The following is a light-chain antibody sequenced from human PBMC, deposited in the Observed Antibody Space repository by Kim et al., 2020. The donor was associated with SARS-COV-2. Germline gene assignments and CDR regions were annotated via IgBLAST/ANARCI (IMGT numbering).Light chain of an antibody. V-gene: IGLV1-44*01. CDR2: RNN. Sequence: GQRVTIPCSGSSSNIGSNVVNWYKQLPGTAPQLLIYRNNERPSGVPDRFSGSKSGTSASLAINGLQSEDEADYYCAAWDDSLRTHVLGDGTKVTVL. CDR1: SSNIGSNV. CDR3: AAWDDSLRTHV. J-gene: IGLJ1*01.